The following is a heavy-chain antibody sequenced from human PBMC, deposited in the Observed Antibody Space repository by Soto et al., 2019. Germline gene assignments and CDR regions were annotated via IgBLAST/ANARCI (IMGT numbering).Heavy chain of an antibody. CDR2: ISAYNGNT. CDR1: GYTFTSYG. D-gene: IGHD4-17*01. Sequence: ASVKVSCKASGYTFTSYGISWVRQAPGQGLEWMGWISAYNGNTNYAQKLQGRVTMTTDTSTSTAYMELRSLRSDVTAVYYCARVGYGDPYPWFDPWGQGTLVTVSS. V-gene: IGHV1-18*01. J-gene: IGHJ5*02. CDR3: ARVGYGDPYPWFDP.